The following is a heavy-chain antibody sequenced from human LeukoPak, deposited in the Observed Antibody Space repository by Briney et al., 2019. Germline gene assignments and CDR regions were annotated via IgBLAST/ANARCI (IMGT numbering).Heavy chain of an antibody. CDR1: GGTFSSYA. D-gene: IGHD3-10*01. CDR2: IIPIFGTA. Sequence: GASVKVSCKASGGTFSSYAISWVRQAPGQGLEWMGGIIPIFGTANYAQKFQGRVTITADKSTSTAYMELSSLRSEDTAVYYCAGRRITMVREPLRAFDIWGQGTMVTVSS. V-gene: IGHV1-69*06. CDR3: AGRRITMVREPLRAFDI. J-gene: IGHJ3*02.